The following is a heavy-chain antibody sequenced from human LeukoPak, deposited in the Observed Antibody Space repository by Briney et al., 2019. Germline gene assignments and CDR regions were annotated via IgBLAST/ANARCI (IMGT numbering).Heavy chain of an antibody. CDR3: ATNPYYYDSSGEDFDY. Sequence: SETLSLTCTVSGGSISSYYWSWIRQPAGKGLEWIGRIYTSGSTNYNPSLKSRVTMSVDTSKNQFSLKLSSVTAADTAVYYCATNPYYYDSSGEDFDYWGQGTLVTVSS. D-gene: IGHD3-22*01. CDR1: GGSISSYY. V-gene: IGHV4-4*07. CDR2: IYTSGST. J-gene: IGHJ4*02.